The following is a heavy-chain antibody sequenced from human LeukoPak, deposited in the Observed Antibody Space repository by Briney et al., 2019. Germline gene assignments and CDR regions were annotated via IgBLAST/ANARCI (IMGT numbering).Heavy chain of an antibody. V-gene: IGHV4-59*08. Sequence: SETLSLTCTVSGGSISSYYWSWIRQPPGKGLEWIGYIYYSGSTNYNPSLKSRVTISVDTSKNQFSLELSSVTAADTALYYCARVSYDYVWGSFASWGQGTLVTVSS. J-gene: IGHJ5*02. CDR2: IYYSGST. CDR3: ARVSYDYVWGSFAS. D-gene: IGHD3-16*01. CDR1: GGSISSYY.